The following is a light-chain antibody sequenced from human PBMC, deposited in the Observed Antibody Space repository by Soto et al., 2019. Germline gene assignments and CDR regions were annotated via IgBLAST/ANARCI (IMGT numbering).Light chain of an antibody. CDR3: CSYAGTYTWV. Sequence: QSALTQPPSVSGSPGQSVTISCIGTSSDVGGHNYASWYQQHPGKAPKLMIYDVTKRPSGVPDRLSGSKSGHTASLTISGLQAEDEAEYYCCSYAGTYTWVFGGGPQLNVL. J-gene: IGLJ3*02. CDR2: DVT. V-gene: IGLV2-11*01. CDR1: SSDVGGHNY.